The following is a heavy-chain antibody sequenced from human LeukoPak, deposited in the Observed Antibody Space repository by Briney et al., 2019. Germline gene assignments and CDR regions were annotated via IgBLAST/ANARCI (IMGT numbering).Heavy chain of an antibody. Sequence: GESLKISCKGSGYMFSSYWIVWVRQMPGKGLEWMGIIYPDDSNTRYSPSFQGQVTISADKSINTAYLQWSSLKASDTAMYYCALQPGYCSNSICSHFDFWGQGTLVTVSS. CDR3: ALQPGYCSNSICSHFDF. D-gene: IGHD2-2*01. CDR1: GYMFSSYW. J-gene: IGHJ4*02. CDR2: IYPDDSNT. V-gene: IGHV5-51*01.